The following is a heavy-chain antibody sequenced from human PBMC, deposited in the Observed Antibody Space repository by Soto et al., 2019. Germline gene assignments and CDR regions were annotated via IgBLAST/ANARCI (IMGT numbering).Heavy chain of an antibody. J-gene: IGHJ6*02. CDR3: AKDRDSSGWFSGYYYGVDV. CDR2: ISYDGSNK. V-gene: IGHV3-30*18. Sequence: GGSLRLSCAASGFTFSSYGMHWVRQAPGKGLEWVALISYDGSNKYYADSVKGRFSISRDNSKNTLSLQVSSLRPEDTAVYYCAKDRDSSGWFSGYYYGVDVWGQGTTVTVSS. D-gene: IGHD6-19*01. CDR1: GFTFSSYG.